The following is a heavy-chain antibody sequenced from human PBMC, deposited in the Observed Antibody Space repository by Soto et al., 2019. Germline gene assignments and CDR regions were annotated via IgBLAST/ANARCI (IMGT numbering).Heavy chain of an antibody. CDR3: ARHPVSGSYAYYYGMDV. Sequence: QVQLVQSGAEVKKPGSSVKVSCKASGGTSNSYAISWVRQAPGQGLEWMGGIIPIFGTADYAQKFQGRVTITADESTSTAYMELSSLRSEDTAVYYCARHPVSGSYAYYYGMDVWGQGTTVTVSS. CDR2: IIPIFGTA. CDR1: GGTSNSYA. J-gene: IGHJ6*02. V-gene: IGHV1-69*12. D-gene: IGHD1-26*01.